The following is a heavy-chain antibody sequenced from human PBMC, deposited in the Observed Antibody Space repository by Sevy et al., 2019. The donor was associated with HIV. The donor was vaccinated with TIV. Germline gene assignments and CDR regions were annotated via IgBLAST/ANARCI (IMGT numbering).Heavy chain of an antibody. CDR2: ISYDGSNK. CDR3: ASGGEGSTYQLPSY. D-gene: IGHD2-2*01. CDR1: GFTFSSYA. J-gene: IGHJ4*02. Sequence: GGSLRLSCAASGFTFSSYAMHWVRQAPGKGLEWVAVISYDGSNKYYADSVKGRFTISRDNSKNTLYLQMNSLRAEDTAVYYCASGGEGSTYQLPSYWGQGTLVTVSS. V-gene: IGHV3-30-3*01.